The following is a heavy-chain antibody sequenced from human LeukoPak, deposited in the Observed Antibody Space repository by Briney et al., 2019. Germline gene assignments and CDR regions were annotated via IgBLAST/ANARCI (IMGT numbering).Heavy chain of an antibody. V-gene: IGHV4-59*12. CDR1: GGSISSYY. CDR2: IYYSGSA. CDR3: ARARGGSGSYYNPMNYYYMDV. J-gene: IGHJ6*03. D-gene: IGHD3-10*01. Sequence: PSETLSLTCTVSGGSISSYYWSWIRQPPGKGLEWIGYIYYSGSANYNPSLKSRVTISVDTSKNQFSLKLSSVTAADTAVYYCARARGGSGSYYNPMNYYYMDVWGKGTTVTISS.